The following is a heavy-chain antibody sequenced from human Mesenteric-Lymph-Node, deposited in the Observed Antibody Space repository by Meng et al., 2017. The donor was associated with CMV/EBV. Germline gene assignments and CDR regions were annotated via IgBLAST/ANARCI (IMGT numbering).Heavy chain of an antibody. D-gene: IGHD3-10*01. J-gene: IGHJ4*02. Sequence: TFTSYAIHWVRQAPGQRLEWMGWINAGIGNTKYSQKFQGRVTITRDTSASTAYMELSSLRSEDTAVYYCARATVLNGFGELLYPIDYWGQGTLVTVSS. V-gene: IGHV1-3*01. CDR1: TFTSYA. CDR3: ARATVLNGFGELLYPIDY. CDR2: INAGIGNT.